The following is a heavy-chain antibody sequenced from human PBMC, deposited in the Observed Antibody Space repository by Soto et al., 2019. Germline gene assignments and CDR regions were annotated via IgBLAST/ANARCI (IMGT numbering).Heavy chain of an antibody. CDR1: GFTFSSYS. D-gene: IGHD7-27*01. V-gene: IGHV3-21*01. J-gene: IGHJ3*02. CDR2: ISSSSSYI. Sequence: GGSLRLSCAASGFTFSSYSMNWVRQAPGKGLEWVSSISSSSSYIYYADSVKGRFTISRDNAKNSLYLQMNSLRAEDTAVYYCATSKRTGDLSTGAFDIWGQWTMVTVSS. CDR3: ATSKRTGDLSTGAFDI.